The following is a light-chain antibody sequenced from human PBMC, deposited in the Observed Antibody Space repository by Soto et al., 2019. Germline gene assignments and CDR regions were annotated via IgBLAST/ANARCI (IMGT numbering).Light chain of an antibody. Sequence: DIVMTQSPDSLAVSLGERATINCKSSQSLLYSSDNKNYLAWYQQKPRQPPKLLISWASTRESGVPDRFSGSGSGTDFTLTISSLQAEDVAVYYCQQFYATPWTFGQGTKVEVK. CDR3: QQFYATPWT. CDR1: QSLLYSSDNKNY. V-gene: IGKV4-1*01. CDR2: WAS. J-gene: IGKJ1*01.